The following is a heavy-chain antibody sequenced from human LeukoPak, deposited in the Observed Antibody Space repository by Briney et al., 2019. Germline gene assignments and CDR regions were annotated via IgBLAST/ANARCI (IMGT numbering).Heavy chain of an antibody. V-gene: IGHV4-39*01. CDR2: IYYSGST. CDR3: ARLKYNWFDP. Sequence: SETLSLTCTVSGGSISSSRYSWGWIRQPPGKGLEWIGSIYYSGSTYYNPSLKRRVTISVDTSKNQFSLKLSSVTAADTAVYYCARLKYNWFDPWGQGTLVTVSS. CDR1: GGSISSSRYS. J-gene: IGHJ5*02.